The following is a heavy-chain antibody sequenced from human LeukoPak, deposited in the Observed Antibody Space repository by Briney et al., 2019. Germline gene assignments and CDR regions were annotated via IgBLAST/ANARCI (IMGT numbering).Heavy chain of an antibody. CDR2: IYYSGST. V-gene: IGHV4-39*07. D-gene: IGHD1-26*01. Sequence: SETLSLTCAVSGGSISSSSYYWGCIRQPPGKGLEWIGSIYYSGSTYYNPSLKSRVTISVDTSKNQFSLKLSSVTAANTAVYYCASETRTREYYYYGMDVWGQGTTVTVSS. J-gene: IGHJ6*02. CDR3: ASETRTREYYYYGMDV. CDR1: GGSISSSSYY.